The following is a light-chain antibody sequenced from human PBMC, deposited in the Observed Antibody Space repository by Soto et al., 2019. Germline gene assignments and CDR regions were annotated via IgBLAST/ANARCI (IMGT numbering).Light chain of an antibody. CDR2: EVS. V-gene: IGLV2-14*01. J-gene: IGLJ3*02. CDR1: SSDVGGYNY. Sequence: QSALTQPASVSGSPGQSIIISCTGTSSDVGGYNYVSWYQQHPGKAPKLMIYEVSNRPSGVSNRFSGSKSGNTASLTISGIQAEDEADYYCSSYTSSSTRVFGGGTKVTVL. CDR3: SSYTSSSTRV.